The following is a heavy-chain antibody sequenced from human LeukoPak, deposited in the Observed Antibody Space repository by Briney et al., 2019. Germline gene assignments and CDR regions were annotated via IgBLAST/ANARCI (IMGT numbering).Heavy chain of an antibody. Sequence: GGSLRLSCAASGFTFSSYSMNWVRQAPGKGLEWVSSISVSGSYIYYADSVKGRFTISRDNAKSSLDLQMNSLSAEDTAVYYCARDLTRTATLLSYYFDYWGQGTLVTVSS. CDR3: ARDLTRTATLLSYYFDY. CDR1: GFTFSSYS. D-gene: IGHD1-20*01. CDR2: ISVSGSYI. J-gene: IGHJ4*02. V-gene: IGHV3-21*01.